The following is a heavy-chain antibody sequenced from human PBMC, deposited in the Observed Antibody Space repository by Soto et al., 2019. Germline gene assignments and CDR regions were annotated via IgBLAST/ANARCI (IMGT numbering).Heavy chain of an antibody. V-gene: IGHV3-21*04. CDR1: GFTFSIYT. CDR2: ISSSSNYI. CDR3: AREPNWNEGALPIDY. J-gene: IGHJ4*02. D-gene: IGHD1-20*01. Sequence: EVQLVESGGGLVKPGGSLRLSCAASGFTFSIYTMTWVRQAPGKGLEWVSSISSSSNYIYYADSVKGRFTISRDNAKNSLYLQMNSLRAEDTAVYYCAREPNWNEGALPIDYWGQGTRVTVSS.